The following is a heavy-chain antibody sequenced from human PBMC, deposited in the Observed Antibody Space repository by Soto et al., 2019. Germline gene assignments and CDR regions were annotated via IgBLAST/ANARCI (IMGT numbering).Heavy chain of an antibody. J-gene: IGHJ4*02. D-gene: IGHD6-13*01. CDR1: GFTFSSYA. CDR3: ARVFSSSPTVPFDY. CDR2: ISYDGSNK. V-gene: IGHV3-30-3*01. Sequence: QVQLVESGGGVVQPGRSLRLSCAASGFTFSSYAMHWVRQAPGKGLEWVAVISYDGSNKYYADSVKGRFTISRDNSKITLYLQMNSLRAEDTAVYYCARVFSSSPTVPFDYWGQGTLVTVSS.